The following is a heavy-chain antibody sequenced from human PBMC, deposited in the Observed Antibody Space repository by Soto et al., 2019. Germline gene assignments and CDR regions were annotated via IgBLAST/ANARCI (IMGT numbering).Heavy chain of an antibody. CDR3: ARVQSGYDFAY. V-gene: IGHV1-18*01. CDR2: ISAYNGTT. D-gene: IGHD5-12*01. CDR1: GYTFTSYG. J-gene: IGHJ4*02. Sequence: QVQLVQSGAEVKKPGASVKVSCKASGYTFTSYGINWVRQAPGQGLERMGWISAYNGTTHYAQKLQGRLTMTTDTSTSAADRELRSLRSDDTAVYYGARVQSGYDFAYWGQGTLVTVSS.